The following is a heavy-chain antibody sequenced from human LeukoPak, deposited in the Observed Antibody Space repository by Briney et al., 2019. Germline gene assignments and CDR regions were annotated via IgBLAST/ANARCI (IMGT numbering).Heavy chain of an antibody. CDR2: ISSSSSTI. D-gene: IGHD2-2*01. J-gene: IGHJ4*02. Sequence: GGSLRLSCAASGFTFSSYSMNWVRQAPGKGLEWVSYISSSSSTIYYADSVKGRFTISRDNAKNSLYLQMNSLRAEDTAVYYCARDYQIFDYWGQGTLVTVSS. CDR1: GFTFSSYS. CDR3: ARDYQIFDY. V-gene: IGHV3-48*04.